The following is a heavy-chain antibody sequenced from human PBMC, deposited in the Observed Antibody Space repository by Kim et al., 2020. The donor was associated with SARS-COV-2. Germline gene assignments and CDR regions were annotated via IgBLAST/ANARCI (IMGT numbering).Heavy chain of an antibody. J-gene: IGHJ4*02. Sequence: SETLSLTCAVYGGSFSGYYWSWIRQPPGMGLEWIGEINHSGSTNYNPSLKSRVTISVDTSKNQFSLKLSSVTAADTAVYYCARAKRGGFDYWGQGTLVTVSS. CDR1: GGSFSGYY. CDR2: INHSGST. CDR3: ARAKRGGFDY. V-gene: IGHV4-34*01.